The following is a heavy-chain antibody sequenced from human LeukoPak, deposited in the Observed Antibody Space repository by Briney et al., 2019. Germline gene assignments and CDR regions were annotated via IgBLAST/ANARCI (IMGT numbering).Heavy chain of an antibody. J-gene: IGHJ4*02. Sequence: SQTLSLTCAISGDNVSSNSAAWNWIRQSPSRGLEWLGRTYYRSKWYNDYAVSVQSRITINSDTSKNQFSLQLSSVTPEDTAVYYCGRDSDSSGWFTFVHYWGQGTLVTVSS. V-gene: IGHV6-1*01. CDR1: GDNVSSNSAA. CDR2: TYYRSKWYN. D-gene: IGHD6-19*01. CDR3: GRDSDSSGWFTFVHY.